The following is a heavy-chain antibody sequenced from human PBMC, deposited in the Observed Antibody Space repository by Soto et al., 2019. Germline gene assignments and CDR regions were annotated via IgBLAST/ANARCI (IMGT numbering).Heavy chain of an antibody. V-gene: IGHV4-59*01. J-gene: IGHJ4*02. Sequence: PSETLSLTCTVSGGSISSNYWTWLQQPPGKGLEWIGYVYNSGSTNYNRSLKSRVTISEDTSKSQFSLKVTSMTAADTAVYYCARYRREAVAGYTLDNWGQGILVTVSS. D-gene: IGHD6-13*01. CDR2: VYNSGST. CDR3: ARYRREAVAGYTLDN. CDR1: GGSISSNY.